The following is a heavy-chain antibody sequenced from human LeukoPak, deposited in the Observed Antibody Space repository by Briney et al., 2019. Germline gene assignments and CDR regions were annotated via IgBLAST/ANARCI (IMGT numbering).Heavy chain of an antibody. CDR3: ARGPLLQSYYYDSSGYYEG. J-gene: IGHJ4*02. V-gene: IGHV1-46*01. D-gene: IGHD3-22*01. CDR2: INPSGGST. Sequence: GASVKVSCKASGYTFTSYYMHWVRQAPGQWLEWMGIINPSGGSTSYAQKFQGRVTMTRDMSTSTVYMELSSLRSEDTAVYYCARGPLLQSYYYDSSGYYEGWGQGTLVTVYS. CDR1: GYTFTSYY.